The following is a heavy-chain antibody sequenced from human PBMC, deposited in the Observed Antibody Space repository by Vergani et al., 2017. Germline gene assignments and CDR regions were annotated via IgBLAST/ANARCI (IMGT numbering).Heavy chain of an antibody. J-gene: IGHJ3*02. Sequence: EEQLLESGGGLVQPGGSLRLSCAASGFTFSSYAMSWVRQASGKGLEWVSAISGSGGSTYYADSVKGQFTISRDNSKNTLYLPMNSMRAEDTAVYYCAKDHNYYDSSGYYSDAFDIWGQGTMVTVSS. CDR2: ISGSGGST. D-gene: IGHD3-22*01. CDR3: AKDHNYYDSSGYYSDAFDI. CDR1: GFTFSSYA. V-gene: IGHV3-23*01.